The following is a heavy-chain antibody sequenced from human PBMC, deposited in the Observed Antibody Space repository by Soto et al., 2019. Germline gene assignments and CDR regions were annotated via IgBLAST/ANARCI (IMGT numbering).Heavy chain of an antibody. J-gene: IGHJ3*02. V-gene: IGHV3-48*01. D-gene: IGHD4-17*01. CDR1: GFTFSSYS. Sequence: GGSLRLSCAASGFTFSSYSMNWVRQAPGKGLEWVSYISSSSSTIYYADSVKGRFTISRDNAKNSLYLQMNSLRAEDTAVYDCARPYGDYGSDAFDIWGQGTMVTVSS. CDR3: ARPYGDYGSDAFDI. CDR2: ISSSSSTI.